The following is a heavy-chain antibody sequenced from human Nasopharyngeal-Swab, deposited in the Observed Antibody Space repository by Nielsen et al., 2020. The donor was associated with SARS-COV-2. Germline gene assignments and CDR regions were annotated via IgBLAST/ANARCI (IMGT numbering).Heavy chain of an antibody. CDR3: AGMIIENDAFDI. D-gene: IGHD3-22*01. V-gene: IGHV1-2*06. CDR1: GYTFPNHH. CDR2: INPDGGAR. J-gene: IGHJ3*02. Sequence: ASVKVSCKASGYTFPNHHIHWVRQAPGQALEWMGRINPDGGARIYAQNFQGRVTMTRDTPLNTAYMELSRLTSDDTAVYYCAGMIIENDAFDIWGQGTAVTVSS.